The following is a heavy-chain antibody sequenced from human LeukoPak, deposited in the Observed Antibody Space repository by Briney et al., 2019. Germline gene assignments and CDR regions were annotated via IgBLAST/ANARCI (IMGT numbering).Heavy chain of an antibody. Sequence: DSVKGRFTISRDNSKNTLSLQMNSLRAEDTAVYYCARGAGVNYYDSSGYLKHWGQGTLVTVSS. V-gene: IGHV3-30*01. J-gene: IGHJ1*01. D-gene: IGHD3-22*01. CDR3: ARGAGVNYYDSSGYLKH.